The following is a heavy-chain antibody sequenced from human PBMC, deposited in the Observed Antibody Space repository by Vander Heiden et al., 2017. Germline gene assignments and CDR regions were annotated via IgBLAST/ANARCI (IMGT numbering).Heavy chain of an antibody. CDR3: ARDLLDSPGAFDI. J-gene: IGHJ3*02. D-gene: IGHD3-22*01. V-gene: IGHV3-21*01. CDR2: ISSSSSYI. Sequence: EVQLVESGGGLVTPGGSLRLSCAASGFPFSRYSMNWVRQAPGKGLEWVSSISSSSSYIYYADSVKGRCTISRDNAKNSLYLQMNSLRAEDTAVYYCARDLLDSPGAFDIWGQGTMVTVSS. CDR1: GFPFSRYS.